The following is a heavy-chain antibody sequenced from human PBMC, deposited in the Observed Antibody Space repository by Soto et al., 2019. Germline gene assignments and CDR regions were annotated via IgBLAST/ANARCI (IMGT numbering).Heavy chain of an antibody. V-gene: IGHV4-59*01. CDR3: ARVRVDYGDYNFDY. D-gene: IGHD4-17*01. J-gene: IGHJ4*02. CDR1: GGSISSYY. CDR2: IYYSGST. Sequence: SETLSLTCTVSGGSISSYYWSWIRQPPGKGLEWIGYIYYSGSTNYNPSLKSRVTISVDTSKNQFSLKLSSVTAADTAVYYCARVRVDYGDYNFDYWGQGTLVTVSS.